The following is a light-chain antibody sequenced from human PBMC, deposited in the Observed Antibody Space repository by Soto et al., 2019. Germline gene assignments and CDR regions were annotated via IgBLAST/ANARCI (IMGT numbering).Light chain of an antibody. CDR3: QQYGSSPPYT. Sequence: EIVLTQSPGTLSLSPGERATLSCRASQSVSSSHLAWYQQKPGQATRLLIYGASSRATGIPDRFSGSGSGTDFTLTISRLEPEDLAVYYCQQYGSSPPYTFGQGTKLEIK. V-gene: IGKV3-20*01. CDR1: QSVSSSH. CDR2: GAS. J-gene: IGKJ2*01.